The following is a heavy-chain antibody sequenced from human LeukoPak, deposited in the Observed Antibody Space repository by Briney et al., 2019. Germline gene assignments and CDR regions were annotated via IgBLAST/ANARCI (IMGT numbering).Heavy chain of an antibody. Sequence: GGSLRLSCAASGFTFSTCGMHWVRQAPGKGLEWVAFINDGGNRKDYTDSVQGRLTISRDTSKNILYLQMNSLGVEDTAVYYCVKDFHNSWAFDYWGQGTLVTVSS. CDR1: GFTFSTCG. CDR3: VKDFHNSWAFDY. CDR2: INDGGNRK. J-gene: IGHJ4*02. D-gene: IGHD6-13*01. V-gene: IGHV3-30*02.